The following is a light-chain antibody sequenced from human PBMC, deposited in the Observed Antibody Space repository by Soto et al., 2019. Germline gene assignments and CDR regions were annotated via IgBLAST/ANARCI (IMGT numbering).Light chain of an antibody. CDR3: QPYNNWPLT. V-gene: IGKV3-15*01. J-gene: IGKJ4*01. Sequence: RGLTQSPATLSLSPGERATLSCRASQSVSSYLAWYQQKPGQAPRLLIYDASTRATGVPARFSGSRSGPEFTLTINSLQSEDFAIYYCQPYNNWPLTFGGGTKVDIK. CDR2: DAS. CDR1: QSVSSY.